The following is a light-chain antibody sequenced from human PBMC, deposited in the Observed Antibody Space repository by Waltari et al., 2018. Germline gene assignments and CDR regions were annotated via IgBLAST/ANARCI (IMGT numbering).Light chain of an antibody. Sequence: HSALTPPRSVSGSPGQSVTISCTGTSRDVGGYNFFSWYQQYPGKVPKLMIYGVNKRPLGVPDRFSGSKSGNTASLTISGLQAEDEAGYYCCSDGGRYIWVFGGGTKLAVL. CDR2: GVN. V-gene: IGLV2-11*01. CDR1: SRDVGGYNF. J-gene: IGLJ2*01. CDR3: CSDGGRYIWV.